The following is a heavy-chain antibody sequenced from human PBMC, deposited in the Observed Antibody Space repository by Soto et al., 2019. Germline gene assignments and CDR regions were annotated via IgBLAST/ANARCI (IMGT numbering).Heavy chain of an antibody. V-gene: IGHV1-69*01. CDR1: GGTFDNFI. D-gene: IGHD1-26*01. Sequence: QVQLVQSGAEVKEPGSSVRVSCKASGGTFDNFIMNWVRQTPGQGLEWMGGIVPMLGTPTYAEKFKGRVTISATGSTNTMNMAMRSLRSEDTAISSCETNGTYSSSLSQYSGMEVCGHGTTATVSS. J-gene: IGHJ6*02. CDR2: IVPMLGTP. CDR3: ETNGTYSSSLSQYSGMEV.